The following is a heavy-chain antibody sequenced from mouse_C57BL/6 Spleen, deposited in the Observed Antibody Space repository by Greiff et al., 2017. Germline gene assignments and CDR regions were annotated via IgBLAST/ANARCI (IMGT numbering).Heavy chain of an antibody. V-gene: IGHV1-26*01. CDR3: ASVEDYYGSSPFDY. CDR2: INPNNGGT. CDR1: GYTFTDYY. D-gene: IGHD1-1*01. J-gene: IGHJ2*01. Sequence: VQLQQSGPELVKPGASVKISCKASGYTFTDYYMNWVKQSHGKSLEWIGDINPNNGGTSYNQKFKGKATLTVDKSSSTAYMELRSLTSEDSAVYYCASVEDYYGSSPFDYWGQGTTLTVSS.